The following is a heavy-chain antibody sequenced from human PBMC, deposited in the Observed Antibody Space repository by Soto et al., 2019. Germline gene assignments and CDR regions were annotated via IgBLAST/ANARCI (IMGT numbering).Heavy chain of an antibody. J-gene: IGHJ3*02. V-gene: IGHV6-1*01. CDR2: TYYRSKWYN. D-gene: IGHD2-2*01. CDR1: GDSVSSNSAA. CDR3: AREYVPAAMSHDAFDI. Sequence: SETLSLTCAVSGDSVSSNSAAWNWIRQSPSRGLEWLGRTYYRSKWYNDYAVSVKSRITINPDTSKNQFSLQLNSVTPEDTAVYYCAREYVPAAMSHDAFDIWGQGTMVTVSS.